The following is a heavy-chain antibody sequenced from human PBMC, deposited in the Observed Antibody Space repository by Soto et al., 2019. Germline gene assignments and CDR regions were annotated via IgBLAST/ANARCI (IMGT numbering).Heavy chain of an antibody. Sequence: GESLKISCEVSGYTFTNNWIGWVRQMPGKGLEWMGIIFPDGPNIKYSPSFQGQGTNSVDKSISTAYLHWSSLKASDTAMYYCARVEYGKADYWGQGTLVTVSS. CDR1: GYTFTNNW. J-gene: IGHJ4*02. D-gene: IGHD4-17*01. CDR2: IFPDGPNI. V-gene: IGHV5-51*01. CDR3: ARVEYGKADY.